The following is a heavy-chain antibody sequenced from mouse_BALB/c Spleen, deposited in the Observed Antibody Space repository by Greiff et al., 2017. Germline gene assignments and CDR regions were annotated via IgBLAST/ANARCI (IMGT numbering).Heavy chain of an antibody. Sequence: EVHLVESGGGLVKPGGSLKLSCAASGFTFSDYYMYWVRQTPEKRLEWVATISDGGSYTYYPDSVKGRFTISRDNAKNNLYLQMSSLKSEDTAMYYCARGDYGDDGCAYWGQGTLVTVSA. CDR3: ARGDYGDDGCAY. CDR2: ISDGGSYT. D-gene: IGHD2-2*01. J-gene: IGHJ3*01. CDR1: GFTFSDYY. V-gene: IGHV5-4*02.